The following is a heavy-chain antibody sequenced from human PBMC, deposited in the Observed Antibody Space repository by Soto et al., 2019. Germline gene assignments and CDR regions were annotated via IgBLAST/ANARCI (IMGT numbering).Heavy chain of an antibody. V-gene: IGHV4-34*01. CDR2: INHSGST. J-gene: IGHJ6*02. D-gene: IGHD2-15*01. CDR3: ARARRYCSGGSCYSGHYYYGMDG. CDR1: GGSFSGYY. Sequence: SETLSLTCAVYGGSFSGYYWSWIRQPPGKGLEWIGEINHSGSTNYNPSLKSRVTISVDTSKNQFSLKLSSVTAADTAVYYCARARRYCSGGSCYSGHYYYGMDGWGQGTTVTV.